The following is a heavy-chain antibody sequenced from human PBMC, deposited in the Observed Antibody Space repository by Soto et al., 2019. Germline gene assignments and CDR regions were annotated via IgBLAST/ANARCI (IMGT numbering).Heavy chain of an antibody. D-gene: IGHD3-22*01. CDR3: AREVVVFGVIIPTPMDV. J-gene: IGHJ6*02. V-gene: IGHV3-48*03. CDR1: GFTFSCYE. Sequence: GGALRLFCAASGFTFSCYEMNWVRQAPGKGLEWVSYISGSGSTIYYADSVKGRFTISRDNAKDSLYLQMNSLRAEDTAVYYCAREVVVFGVIIPTPMDVWGQGTTVTVSS. CDR2: ISGSGSTI.